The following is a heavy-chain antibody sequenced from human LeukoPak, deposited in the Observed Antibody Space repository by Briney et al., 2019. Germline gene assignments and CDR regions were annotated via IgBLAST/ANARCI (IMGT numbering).Heavy chain of an antibody. CDR3: ARDPLRPLYGSGSSWFDP. V-gene: IGHV1-18*01. Sequence: GASVTVSCKASGYTFTSYGISWVRQAPGQGLEWMGWISAYNGNTNDAQKLQGIVTMTTDTSTSTAYIELRSRRSDETAVYYCARDPLRPLYGSGSSWFDPWGQGTLVTVSS. CDR1: GYTFTSYG. CDR2: ISAYNGNT. J-gene: IGHJ5*02. D-gene: IGHD3-10*01.